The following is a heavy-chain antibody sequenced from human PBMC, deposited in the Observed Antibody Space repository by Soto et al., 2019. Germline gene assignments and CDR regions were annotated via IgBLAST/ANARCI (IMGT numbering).Heavy chain of an antibody. J-gene: IGHJ4*02. CDR1: GYTFTTDG. V-gene: IGHV1-18*01. CDR3: ARDGDGPGRHYDY. D-gene: IGHD3-10*01. Sequence: QVQLVQSGAEVKNPGASVKVSCKASGYTFTTDGFSWVRQAPGQGLDWMGWIGPYTGVTNYAQQFQGRVTMTTDTSTSTAYMELRSLTSDDTAVYYCARDGDGPGRHYDYWGQGTLITVSS. CDR2: IGPYTGVT.